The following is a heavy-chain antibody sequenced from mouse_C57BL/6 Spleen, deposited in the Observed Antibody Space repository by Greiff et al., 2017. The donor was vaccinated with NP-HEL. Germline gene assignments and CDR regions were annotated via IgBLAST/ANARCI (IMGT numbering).Heavy chain of an antibody. V-gene: IGHV2-2*01. CDR2: IWSGGST. D-gene: IGHD2-5*01. J-gene: IGHJ4*01. CDR1: GFSLTSYG. CDR3: ARSYAYYSNYVGAMDY. Sequence: QVQLQQSGPGLVQPSQSLSITCTVSGFSLTSYGVHWVRQSPGKGLEWLGVIWSGGSTDYNAAFISRLSISNDNSKSQVFFKMNSQQADDTAIYYCARSYAYYSNYVGAMDYWGQGTSVTVSS.